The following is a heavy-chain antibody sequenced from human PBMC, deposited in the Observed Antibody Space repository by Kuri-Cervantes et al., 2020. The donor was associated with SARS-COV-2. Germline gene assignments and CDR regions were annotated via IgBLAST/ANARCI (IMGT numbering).Heavy chain of an antibody. Sequence: SETLSLTCTVSGDSVTSYHWSWIRQPAGKGLGWIGRINTSGTTNSNPSLGSRVTMSLDTSKNQFSLKLSSVTVADTAVYYCARDWYSSGWTVVDYWGQGTLVTVSS. CDR2: INTSGTT. D-gene: IGHD6-19*01. V-gene: IGHV4-4*07. CDR1: GDSVTSYH. CDR3: ARDWYSSGWTVVDY. J-gene: IGHJ4*02.